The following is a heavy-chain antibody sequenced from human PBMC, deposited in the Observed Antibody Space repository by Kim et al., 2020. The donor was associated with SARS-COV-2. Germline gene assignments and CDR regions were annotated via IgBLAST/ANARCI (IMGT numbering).Heavy chain of an antibody. Sequence: SETLSLTCAVYGGSFSGYYWSWIRQPPGKGLEWIGEINHSGSTNYNPSLKSRVTISVDTSKNQFSLKLSSVTAADTAVYYCARGNVVPIVVVVAATHYGMDVWGQGTTVTVSS. CDR2: INHSGST. V-gene: IGHV4-34*01. J-gene: IGHJ6*02. D-gene: IGHD2-15*01. CDR3: ARGNVVPIVVVVAATHYGMDV. CDR1: GGSFSGYY.